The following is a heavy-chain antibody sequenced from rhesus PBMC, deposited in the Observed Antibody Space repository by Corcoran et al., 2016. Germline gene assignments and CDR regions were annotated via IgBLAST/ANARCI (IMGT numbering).Heavy chain of an antibody. Sequence: EVQLVESGGGLVQPGGSLRVSCAASGFTFRNHYMHWVRQAQGTGLEWVGFIRSEAYGGTAEYAASLKGRFTISRDDSKSIAYRQMSSLKPEDTAVYYCTRSYYDSGYPRGSLDVGGRGVLVTVSS. J-gene: IGHJ5-2*02. CDR3: TRSYYDSGYPRGSLDV. CDR2: IRSEAYGGTA. D-gene: IGHD3-28*01. CDR1: GFTFRNHY. V-gene: IGHV3-6*01.